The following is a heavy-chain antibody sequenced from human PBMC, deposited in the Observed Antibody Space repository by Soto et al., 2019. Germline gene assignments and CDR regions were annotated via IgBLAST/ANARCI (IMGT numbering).Heavy chain of an antibody. D-gene: IGHD6-25*01. V-gene: IGHV1-69*01. J-gene: IGHJ4*02. Sequence: QVQLEQSGGEVKQPGSSVRVSCKTSGGTFSTYAINWVRQAPGQGLEWMGAIIPLFGTADYSQKFQGRVTITADESTSAAYMELSSLRFDDTAVYFCARPKGTYCRGYYCLDLWGQGTLVTVSS. CDR3: ARPKGTYCRGYYCLDL. CDR2: IIPLFGTA. CDR1: GGTFSTYA.